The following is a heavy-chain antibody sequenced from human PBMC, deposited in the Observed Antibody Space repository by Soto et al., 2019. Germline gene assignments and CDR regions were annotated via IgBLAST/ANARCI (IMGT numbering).Heavy chain of an antibody. CDR1: GGSFSGYY. CDR3: ARGIAAAGTRAFDI. CDR2: INHSGST. Sequence: QVQLQQWGAGLLKPSETLSLTCAVYGGSFSGYYWSWIRQPPGKGLEWIGEINHSGSTNYNPSLKSRVTISVDTSKNQFSLKLSSVTAADTAVYYCARGIAAAGTRAFDIWGQGTMVTVSS. J-gene: IGHJ3*02. D-gene: IGHD6-13*01. V-gene: IGHV4-34*01.